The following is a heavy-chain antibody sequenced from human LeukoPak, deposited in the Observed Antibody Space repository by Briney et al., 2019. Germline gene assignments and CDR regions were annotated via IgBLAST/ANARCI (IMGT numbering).Heavy chain of an antibody. CDR1: GFTFSSYW. D-gene: IGHD5-18*01. J-gene: IGHJ4*02. CDR2: IKQDGSEK. CDR3: ARVDTAMGYYFDY. Sequence: GGSLRLSCAASGFTFSSYWMSWVRQAPGKGLEWVANIKQDGSEKYYVDSVKGRFTISRDNAKNSLYLQMNSLRAEDTAVYYCARVDTAMGYYFDYWGQGTLVTVSS. V-gene: IGHV3-7*01.